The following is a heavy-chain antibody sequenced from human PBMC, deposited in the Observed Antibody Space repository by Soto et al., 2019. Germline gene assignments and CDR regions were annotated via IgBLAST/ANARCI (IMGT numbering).Heavy chain of an antibody. CDR1: GYTFTGYY. J-gene: IGHJ3*02. CDR2: INPNSGGT. Sequence: GASVKVSCKASGYTFTGYYMHWVRQAPGQGLEWMGWINPNSGGTNYAQKFQGWVTMTRDTSISTAYMELSRLRSDDTAVYYCARARSVGDDAFDIWGQGTMVTVSS. D-gene: IGHD3-16*01. V-gene: IGHV1-2*04. CDR3: ARARSVGDDAFDI.